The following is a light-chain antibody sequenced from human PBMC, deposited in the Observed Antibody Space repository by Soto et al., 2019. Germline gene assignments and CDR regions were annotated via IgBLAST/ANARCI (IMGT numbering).Light chain of an antibody. V-gene: IGKV3-20*01. CDR2: GAS. Sequence: EIVLTQSPGTLPLSPGERATLSSRASQRVSSSYLAWYQQKPGQAPRLLIYGASSRATGIPDRFSGSGSGTDFTLTISRLEPEDFAVYYCQQYGSSPPYTFGQGTKLEIK. CDR1: QRVSSSY. J-gene: IGKJ2*01. CDR3: QQYGSSPPYT.